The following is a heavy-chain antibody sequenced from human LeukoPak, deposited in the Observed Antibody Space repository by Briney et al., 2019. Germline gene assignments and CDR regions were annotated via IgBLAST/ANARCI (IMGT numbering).Heavy chain of an antibody. CDR2: ISYDGSNK. J-gene: IGHJ4*02. CDR3: AKDHRGYSYGYGY. V-gene: IGHV3-30*18. CDR1: GFTFSSYG. Sequence: PGRSLRLSCAASGFTFSSYGMHWVRQAPGKGLEWVAVISYDGSNKYYADSVKGRFTISRDNSKNTLYLQMNSLRAEDTAVYYCAKDHRGYSYGYGYWGQGTLVTVSS. D-gene: IGHD5-18*01.